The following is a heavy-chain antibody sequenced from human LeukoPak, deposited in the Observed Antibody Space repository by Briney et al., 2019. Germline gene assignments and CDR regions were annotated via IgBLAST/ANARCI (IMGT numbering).Heavy chain of an antibody. V-gene: IGHV3-53*01. CDR3: AKWDENFYYMDV. Sequence: GGSLRLSCAASGFTVSSNYMSWVRQAPGKGLEWVSVIYSGGSTYYADSVKGRFTISRDNSKNTLSLQMNTLRAEDTAVYYCAKWDENFYYMDVWGKGATVTVSS. D-gene: IGHD1-26*01. J-gene: IGHJ6*03. CDR1: GFTVSSNY. CDR2: IYSGGST.